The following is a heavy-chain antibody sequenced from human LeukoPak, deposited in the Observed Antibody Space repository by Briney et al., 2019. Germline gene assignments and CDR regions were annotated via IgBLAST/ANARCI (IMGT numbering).Heavy chain of an antibody. CDR3: VGSPTCYYMDV. CDR1: GSTFRNHA. J-gene: IGHJ6*03. D-gene: IGHD3-10*01. CDR2: ISHDGTNY. V-gene: IGHV3-30*04. Sequence: SGGCLRPSCAASGSTFRNHAIHWVRQAPGKGLEWVTVISHDGTNYYYRDSVKGRFTISRDNSKNTVLLQMNSLSPDDTALYYCVGSPTCYYMDVWGKGTTVTVSS.